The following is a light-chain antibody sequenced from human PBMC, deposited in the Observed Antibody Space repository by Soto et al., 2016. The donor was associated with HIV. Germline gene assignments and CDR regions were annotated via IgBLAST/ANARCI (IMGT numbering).Light chain of an antibody. CDR1: NIGIKS. CDR2: DDN. J-gene: IGLJ3*02. CDR3: QVWDTSSDPSNWV. Sequence: SYVLTQPPSVSVAPGKTARITCGGNNIGIKSVHWYQQKPGQAPVLVVYDDNDRPSGIPERFSGSNSGNTPTLTISRVEAGDEADYYCQVWDTSSDPSNWVFGGGTKLTVL. V-gene: IGLV3-21*03.